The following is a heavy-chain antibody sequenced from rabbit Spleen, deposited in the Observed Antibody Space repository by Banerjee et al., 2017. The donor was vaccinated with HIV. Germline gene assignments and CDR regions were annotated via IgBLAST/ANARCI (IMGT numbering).Heavy chain of an antibody. J-gene: IGHJ4*01. CDR2: IYTGRGGI. CDR3: ARDGRTGSNYRYYFDL. D-gene: IGHD8-1*01. CDR1: GFSFSSGYW. V-gene: IGHV1S40*01. Sequence: QSLEESGGDLVKPGASLTLTCTASGFSFSSGYWMCWVRQAPGKGLEWIGAIYTGRGGIDYANWVNGRFTISKTSSTTVTLQMTSLTGADAATYFCARDGRTGSNYRYYFDLWGQGTLVTVS.